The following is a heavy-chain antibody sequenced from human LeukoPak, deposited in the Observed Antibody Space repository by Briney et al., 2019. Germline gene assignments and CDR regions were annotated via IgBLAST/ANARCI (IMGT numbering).Heavy chain of an antibody. CDR1: GFTFSDYY. CDR2: ISSSGSTI. D-gene: IGHD3-3*01. CDR3: ARGSLYYDFWSGPDY. V-gene: IGHV3-11*04. J-gene: IGHJ4*02. Sequence: GGSLSLSCAASGFTFSDYYMSWIRQAPGKGLEWVSYISSSGSTIYYADSVKGRFTISRDNAKNSLYLQMNSLRAEDTAVYYCARGSLYYDFWSGPDYWGQGTLVTVSS.